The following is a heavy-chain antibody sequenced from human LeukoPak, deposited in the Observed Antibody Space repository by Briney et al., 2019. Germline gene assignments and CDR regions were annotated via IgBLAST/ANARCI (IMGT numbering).Heavy chain of an antibody. Sequence: GGSLRLSCEASGFTFTTYSMTWVRQAPGKGLEWVSIISSGSSAIFSADALKGRFTISRDDAKNLLYLDMNSLRAEDTAVYYCAKNPPHSGSYYYYYMDVWGKGTTVTVSS. J-gene: IGHJ6*03. CDR1: GFTFTTYS. D-gene: IGHD1-26*01. CDR2: ISSGSSAI. CDR3: AKNPPHSGSYYYYYMDV. V-gene: IGHV3-21*01.